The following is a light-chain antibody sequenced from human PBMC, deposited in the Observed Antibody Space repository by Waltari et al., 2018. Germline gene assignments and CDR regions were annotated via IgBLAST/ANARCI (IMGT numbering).Light chain of an antibody. CDR2: DVS. J-gene: IGLJ2*01. Sequence: QSALTQPASVSGSPGQSITISCAGSGTDIGYSDYVSWYQQYTDHVPKLLIYDVSQRPSGISTRFSGSKSGNTAFLTISGLQADDEADYYCSAHTITLHVVFGGGTKVTVL. CDR1: GTDIGYSDY. CDR3: SAHTITLHVV. V-gene: IGLV2-14*03.